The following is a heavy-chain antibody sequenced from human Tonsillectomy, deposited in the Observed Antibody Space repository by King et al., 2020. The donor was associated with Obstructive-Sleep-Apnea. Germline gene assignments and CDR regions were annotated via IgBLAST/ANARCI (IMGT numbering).Heavy chain of an antibody. CDR3: VRDSSPFDI. V-gene: IGHV1-18*01. J-gene: IGHJ2*01. CDR2: FSAYNGKT. Sequence: QLVQAGAEVKKPGASVKVSCKASGYTFTSNGISWVRQAPGQGLEWVGWFSAYNGKTNYAQKLSDRVTMTTDTSTSTAYMELRSLRSDDTAVYYCVRDSSPFDIWGRGTLVTVSS. CDR1: GYTFTSNG. D-gene: IGHD2-2*01.